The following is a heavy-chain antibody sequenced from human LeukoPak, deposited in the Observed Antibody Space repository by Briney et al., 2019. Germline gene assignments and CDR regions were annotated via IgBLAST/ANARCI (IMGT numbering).Heavy chain of an antibody. D-gene: IGHD5-18*01. CDR2: ISNSGTT. V-gene: IGHV4-59*02. J-gene: IGHJ5*02. CDR3: AGHARGYSFGAWFDP. CDR1: GGSVNSSY. Sequence: SETLSLTCNVSGGSVNSSYWSWVRQPPAKGLEWIGFISNSGTTNYSPSFTRRLTIPVDTSKNQVSLRLTSVTAADTAVYYCAGHARGYSFGAWFDPWGQGALVTVSS.